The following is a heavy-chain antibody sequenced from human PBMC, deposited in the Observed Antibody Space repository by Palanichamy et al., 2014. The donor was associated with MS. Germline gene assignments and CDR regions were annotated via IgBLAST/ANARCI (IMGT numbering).Heavy chain of an antibody. Sequence: QAQLVESGGGVVQPGRSLRLSCAASGFTFSSYAVHWVRQAPGKGLEWVAVISYGGTNKYYADSVKGRFTISRDNPKNALYLEMSSLRAEDTAVYYCARDAGTSYLGYAFDIWGQGTMVKVSS. D-gene: IGHD6-13*01. CDR2: ISYGGTNK. CDR3: ARDAGTSYLGYAFDI. CDR1: GFTFSSYA. V-gene: IGHV3-30-3*01. J-gene: IGHJ3*02.